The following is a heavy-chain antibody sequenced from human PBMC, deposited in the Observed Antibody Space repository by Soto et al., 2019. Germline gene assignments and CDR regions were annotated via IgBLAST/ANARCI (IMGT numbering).Heavy chain of an antibody. D-gene: IGHD1-1*01. CDR2: IYYTGNT. Sequence: QVQLQESGPGLVKPSETLSLTCSISGGSVSPYYWGWIRQPPGKGLEWIGYIYYTGNTYYNPSLESRLSMSVDTSKNQFSLRLTSVTTADTAVYYCAKYRRSNEDGFTLDFWGQGTLVTVSS. J-gene: IGHJ4*02. V-gene: IGHV4-59*02. CDR1: GGSVSPYY. CDR3: AKYRRSNEDGFTLDF.